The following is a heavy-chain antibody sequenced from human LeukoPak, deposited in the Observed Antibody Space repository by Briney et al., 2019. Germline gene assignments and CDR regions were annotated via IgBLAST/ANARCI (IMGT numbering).Heavy chain of an antibody. CDR1: GGSFSGYY. J-gene: IGHJ6*03. V-gene: IGHV4-34*01. CDR2: INHSGST. D-gene: IGHD2-2*01. Sequence: KPSETLSLTCAVYGGSFSGYYWSWIRQPPGEGLEWIGEINHSGSTNYNPSLKSRVTISVDTSKNQFSPKLSSVTAADTAVYYCARGLVVPAAIYYYYYMDVWGKGTTVTVSS. CDR3: ARGLVVPAAIYYYYYMDV.